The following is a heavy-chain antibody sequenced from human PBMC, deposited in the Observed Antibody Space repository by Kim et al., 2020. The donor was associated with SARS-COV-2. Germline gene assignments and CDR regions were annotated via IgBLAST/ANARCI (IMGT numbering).Heavy chain of an antibody. D-gene: IGHD2-2*01. V-gene: IGHV4-4*02. CDR1: GGSISSSNW. J-gene: IGHJ5*02. Sequence: SETLSLTCAVSGGSISSSNWWSWVRQPPGKGLEWIGEIYHSGSTNYNPSLKSRVTISVDKSMNQFSLKLSSVTAADTAVYYCAASQAPTPGWFDPWGQGTLVTVSS. CDR3: AASQAPTPGWFDP. CDR2: IYHSGST.